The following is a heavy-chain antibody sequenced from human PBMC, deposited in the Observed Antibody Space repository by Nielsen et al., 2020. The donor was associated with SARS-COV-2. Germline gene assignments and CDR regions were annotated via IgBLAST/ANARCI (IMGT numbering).Heavy chain of an antibody. J-gene: IGHJ3*02. CDR1: GFTFSSYS. Sequence: GGSLRLSCAASGFTFSSYSMNWVRQAPEKGLEWVSSISSSSSYIYYADSVKGRFTISRDNAKNSLYLQMNSLRAEDTAVYYCARDWTVVTAIPDAFDIWGQGTMVTVSS. CDR2: ISSSSSYI. V-gene: IGHV3-21*01. CDR3: ARDWTVVTAIPDAFDI. D-gene: IGHD2-21*02.